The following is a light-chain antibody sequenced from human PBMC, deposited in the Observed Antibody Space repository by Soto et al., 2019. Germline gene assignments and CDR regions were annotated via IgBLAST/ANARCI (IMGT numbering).Light chain of an antibody. Sequence: ALTLGEGATINCKSSQSVLYSSNNKNYLAWYQQKPGQPPKLLIYWASTRESGVPDRFSGTGSGPDSTLTSSRLKAADLAVYYCQEHDHPPRTFAQGTKVDIK. CDR1: QSVLYSSNNKNY. CDR3: QEHDHPPRT. J-gene: IGKJ1*01. V-gene: IGKV4-1*01. CDR2: WAS.